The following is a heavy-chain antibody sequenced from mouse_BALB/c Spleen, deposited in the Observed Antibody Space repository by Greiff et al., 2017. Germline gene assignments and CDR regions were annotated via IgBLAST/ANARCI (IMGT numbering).Heavy chain of an antibody. Sequence: EVQLQQSGAELVRSGASVKLSCTASGFNIKDYYMHWVKQRPEQGLEWIGWIDPENGDTEYAPKFQGKATMTADTSSNTAYLQLSSLTSEDTAVYYCNARGDLAWFAYWGQGTLVTVSA. V-gene: IGHV14-4*02. CDR1: GFNIKDYY. CDR3: NARGDLAWFAY. J-gene: IGHJ3*01. CDR2: IDPENGDT.